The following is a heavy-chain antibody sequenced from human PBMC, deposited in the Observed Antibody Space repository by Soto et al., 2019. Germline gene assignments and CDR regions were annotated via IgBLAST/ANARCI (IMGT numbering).Heavy chain of an antibody. CDR1: GGSISSYY. CDR2: IYYSGST. J-gene: IGHJ5*02. D-gene: IGHD2-15*01. V-gene: IGHV4-59*01. CDR3: ARGCSCGSCYLSPWFDP. Sequence: SETLSLTCTVSGGSISSYYWSWIRQPPGKGLEWIGYIYYSGSTNYNPSLKSRVTISVNTPKNQFSLKLSSVTAADTAVYYCARGCSCGSCYLSPWFDPWVQGTLVTVSS.